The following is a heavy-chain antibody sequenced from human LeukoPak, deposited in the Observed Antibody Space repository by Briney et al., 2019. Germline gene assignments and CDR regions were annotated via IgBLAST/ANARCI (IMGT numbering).Heavy chain of an antibody. D-gene: IGHD4-23*01. CDR3: AVVTTTTFDY. Sequence: MASETLSLTCTVSGVSISSSSYYWGWIRQPPGKGLEWIGSIYYSGSTYYNPSLRSQVTISVGTSKNQFSLKLSSVTASDTAVYYCAVVTTTTFDYWGQGTLVTVSS. CDR1: GVSISSSSYY. V-gene: IGHV4-39*01. CDR2: IYYSGST. J-gene: IGHJ4*02.